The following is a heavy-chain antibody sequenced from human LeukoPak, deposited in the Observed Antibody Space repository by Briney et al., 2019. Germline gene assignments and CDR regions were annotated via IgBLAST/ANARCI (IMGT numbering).Heavy chain of an antibody. CDR2: IKQDGSEK. Sequence: GGSLRLSCAASGFTFSSYWMSWVRQAPGKGLEWVANIKQDGSEKYYVDSVKGRFTISRDNVKNSLYLQMDSLRVEDTAVYYCAATNGARGGTFDYWGQGTPVTVSS. V-gene: IGHV3-7*03. J-gene: IGHJ4*02. D-gene: IGHD1-7*01. CDR3: AATNGARGGTFDY. CDR1: GFTFSSYW.